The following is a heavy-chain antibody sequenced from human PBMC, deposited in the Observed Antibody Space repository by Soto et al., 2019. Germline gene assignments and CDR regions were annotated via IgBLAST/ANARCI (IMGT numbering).Heavy chain of an antibody. CDR1: GASISNGGYY. CDR2: IYYSGGT. Sequence: SETLSLTCTVSGASISNGGYYWSWIRQYPGRGLEWIGYIYYSGGTYYNPSLKSRVTISVDTSKNRFSLRLTSVTAADTAVYYCACWGRDYFDYWGQGTLVTVSS. V-gene: IGHV4-31*03. D-gene: IGHD7-27*01. J-gene: IGHJ4*02. CDR3: ACWGRDYFDY.